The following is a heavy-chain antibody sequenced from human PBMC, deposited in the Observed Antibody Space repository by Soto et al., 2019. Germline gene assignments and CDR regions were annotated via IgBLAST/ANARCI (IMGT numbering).Heavy chain of an antibody. CDR3: SKQAIFGVVIYYFGY. CDR1: GFTFSSYA. V-gene: IGHV3-23*01. Sequence: EVQLLESGGGLVQPGGSLRLSCAASGFTFSSYAMSWVRQAPGKGLEWVSAISGSGGSTYYADSVKGRFTISRDNSKNTLYLQMTSLRAEDTAVYYCSKQAIFGVVIYYFGYWGPGTLVTVCS. D-gene: IGHD3-3*01. J-gene: IGHJ4*02. CDR2: ISGSGGST.